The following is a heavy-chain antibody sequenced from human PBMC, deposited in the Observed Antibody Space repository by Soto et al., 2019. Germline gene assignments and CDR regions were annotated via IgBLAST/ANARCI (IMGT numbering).Heavy chain of an antibody. Sequence: GGSLRLSCAASGFTFSSYGMHWVRQAPGKWLEWVAVIWYDGSNKYYADSVKGRLTISRDNSKNTLYLQMNSLRAEDTAVYYCARDQQWLVRFYFDFWGQGTLVTVSS. V-gene: IGHV3-33*01. J-gene: IGHJ4*02. D-gene: IGHD6-19*01. CDR3: ARDQQWLVRFYFDF. CDR2: IWYDGSNK. CDR1: GFTFSSYG.